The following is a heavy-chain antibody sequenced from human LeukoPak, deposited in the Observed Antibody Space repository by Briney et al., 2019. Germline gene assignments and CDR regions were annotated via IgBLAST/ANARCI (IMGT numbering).Heavy chain of an antibody. V-gene: IGHV5-51*01. Sequence: GESLKLSCKGSGYSFATYWIGWVRQMPGKGLEWMGIIYRSDSDTRYSPSFQGQVTISADKSISTAYLQWSSLKASDTAMYYCTRHPCGGNSEGVDYWGQGTLVTVSS. D-gene: IGHD4-23*01. CDR3: TRHPCGGNSEGVDY. J-gene: IGHJ4*02. CDR1: GYSFATYW. CDR2: IYRSDSDT.